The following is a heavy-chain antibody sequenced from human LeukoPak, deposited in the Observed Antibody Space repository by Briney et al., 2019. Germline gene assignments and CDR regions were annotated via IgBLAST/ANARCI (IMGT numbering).Heavy chain of an antibody. D-gene: IGHD1-26*01. Sequence: ASVKVSCKASGYTFTSYYMHWVRQAPGQGLEWMGIINPSGGSTSYAQKFQGRVTMTRDTSTSTAYMELRSLRSDDTAVYYCARGIVGALPDYWGQGTLVTVSS. CDR3: ARGIVGALPDY. CDR1: GYTFTSYY. J-gene: IGHJ4*02. CDR2: INPSGGST. V-gene: IGHV1-46*01.